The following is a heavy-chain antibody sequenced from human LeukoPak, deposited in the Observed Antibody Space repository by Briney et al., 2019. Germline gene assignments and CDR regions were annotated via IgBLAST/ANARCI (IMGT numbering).Heavy chain of an antibody. CDR2: IYHSGST. CDR1: GYSISSGYY. D-gene: IGHD1-7*01. CDR3: ARELNQELPYFDY. Sequence: SETLSLTCAVPGYSISSGYYWGWIRQPPGKGLEWIGSIYHSGSTYYNPSLKSRVTISVDTSKNQFSLKLSSVTAADTAVYYCARELNQELPYFDYWGQGTLVTVSS. J-gene: IGHJ4*02. V-gene: IGHV4-38-2*02.